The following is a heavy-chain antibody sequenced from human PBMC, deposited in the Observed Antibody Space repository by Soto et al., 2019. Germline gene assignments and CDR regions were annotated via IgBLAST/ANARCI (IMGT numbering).Heavy chain of an antibody. CDR2: IYYSGST. Sequence: QVQLQESGPGLVKPSQTLSLTCTVSGGSISSGGYYWSWIRQHPGKGLEWIGYIYYSGSTYYNPSLKSRVTISVDTSKNQFSLKLSSVTAADTAVYYCARGALTQPRLVYGSGDGAFDIWGQGTMVTVSS. CDR1: GGSISSGGYY. CDR3: ARGALTQPRLVYGSGDGAFDI. V-gene: IGHV4-31*03. J-gene: IGHJ3*02. D-gene: IGHD3-10*01.